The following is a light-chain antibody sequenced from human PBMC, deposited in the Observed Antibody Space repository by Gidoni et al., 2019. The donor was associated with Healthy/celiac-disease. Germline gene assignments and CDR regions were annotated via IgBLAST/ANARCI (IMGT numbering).Light chain of an antibody. CDR2: DAS. CDR3: QQRSNWLT. CDR1: QSVSSY. V-gene: IGKV3-11*01. J-gene: IGKJ4*01. Sequence: DIVLTQSPATLSLCPGERATLSCRASQSVSSYLAWYQQKPGQAPRLLIYDASNRATGIPARFSGSGSGTDFTLTISSLAPEDFAVYYCQQRSNWLTFGGGTKVEIK.